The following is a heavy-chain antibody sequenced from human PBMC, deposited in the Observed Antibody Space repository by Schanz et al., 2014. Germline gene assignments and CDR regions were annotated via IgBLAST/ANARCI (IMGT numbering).Heavy chain of an antibody. D-gene: IGHD2-15*01. V-gene: IGHV3-NL1*01. CDR2: IYSGIGA. CDR1: GFTFSSYG. CDR3: AKGMGYCSGGTCYDYYYYGLDV. J-gene: IGHJ6*02. Sequence: QVQLVESGGGVVQPGRSLRLSCVASGFTFSSYGMHWVRQAPGKGLEWVSVIYSGIGAYYADSVKGRFTISRDNSKNTLYLQMNSLSADDTAVFYCAKGMGYCSGGTCYDYYYYGLDVWGQGTTVTVSS.